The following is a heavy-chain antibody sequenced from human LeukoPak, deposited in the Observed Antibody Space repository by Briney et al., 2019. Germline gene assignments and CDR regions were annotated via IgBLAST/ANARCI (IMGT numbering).Heavy chain of an antibody. Sequence: SETLSLTCTVSGGSISSGDYYWSWIRQPPGRGLEWIGEINHSGSTNYNPSLKSRVTISVDTSKNQFSLKLSSVTAADTAVYYCARAYTPFYCSGGSCSAYYFDYWGQGTLVTVSS. CDR3: ARAYTPFYCSGGSCSAYYFDY. D-gene: IGHD2-15*01. CDR1: GGSISSGDYY. V-gene: IGHV4-39*07. CDR2: INHSGST. J-gene: IGHJ4*02.